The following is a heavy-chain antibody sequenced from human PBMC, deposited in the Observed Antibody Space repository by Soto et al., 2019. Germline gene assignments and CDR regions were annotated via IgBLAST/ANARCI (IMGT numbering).Heavy chain of an antibody. CDR3: ARRGWYLDY. D-gene: IGHD6-19*01. Sequence: SETLSLTCAVYGGSFSGYYWSWIRQPPGKGLEWIGEINHSGSTNYNPSLKGRVTISVDTSKNQFSLKLSSVTAADTAVYYCARRGWYLDYWGQGTLVTVSS. CDR2: INHSGST. V-gene: IGHV4-34*01. CDR1: GGSFSGYY. J-gene: IGHJ4*02.